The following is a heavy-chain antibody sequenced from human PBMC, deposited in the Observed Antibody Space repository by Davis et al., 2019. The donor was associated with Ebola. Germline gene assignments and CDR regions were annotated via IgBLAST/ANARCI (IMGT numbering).Heavy chain of an antibody. D-gene: IGHD4-23*01. CDR3: AKEGVTKGFDF. CDR1: GFSFSTHA. J-gene: IGHJ4*02. Sequence: GESLKISCSASGFSFSTHAMHWVRQAPGKGLEYVSLISTKGDTYYGDSVKGRFTGSRDNSKNTLYLQMSSERAEDTAVYYCAKEGVTKGFDFWGQGILVTVSS. V-gene: IGHV3-64D*06. CDR2: ISTKGDT.